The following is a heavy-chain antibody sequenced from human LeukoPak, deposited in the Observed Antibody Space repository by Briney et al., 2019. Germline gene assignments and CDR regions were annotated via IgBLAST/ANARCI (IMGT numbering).Heavy chain of an antibody. Sequence: PSGTLSLTGAVSGGSISSSNWWSWVRQPPGKGLEWIGEIYHSGSTYYNPSLKSRVTISVDRSKNQFSLKLSSVTAADTAVYYCAREVLRYFDWPDAFDIWGQGTMVTVSS. CDR2: IYHSGST. CDR1: GGSISSSNW. J-gene: IGHJ3*02. D-gene: IGHD3-9*01. CDR3: AREVLRYFDWPDAFDI. V-gene: IGHV4-4*02.